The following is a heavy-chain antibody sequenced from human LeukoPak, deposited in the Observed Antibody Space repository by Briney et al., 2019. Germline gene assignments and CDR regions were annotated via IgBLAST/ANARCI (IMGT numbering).Heavy chain of an antibody. J-gene: IGHJ4*02. CDR2: ISSSSSYI. Sequence: PGGSLRLSCAASGFTFSSYAMSWVRQAPGKGLEWVSSISSSSSYIYYADSVKGRFTISRDNAKNSLYLQMNSLRAEDTAVYYCARELVVRGVIKEGVFDYWGQGTLVTVSS. CDR1: GFTFSSYA. D-gene: IGHD3-10*01. CDR3: ARELVVRGVIKEGVFDY. V-gene: IGHV3-21*01.